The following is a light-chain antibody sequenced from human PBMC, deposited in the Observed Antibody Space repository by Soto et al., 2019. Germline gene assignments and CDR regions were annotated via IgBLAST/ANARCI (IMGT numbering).Light chain of an antibody. V-gene: IGKV3-20*01. J-gene: IGKJ1*01. CDR1: QSVSSSY. CDR3: QQYGSSRT. Sequence: EIVLTQSPGTLSLSPGERATLSCRASQSVSSSYLAWYQQKPGQAPRLLIYGASSRATGIPDMFSGSGSGTDFTLTISRLEPEDFAVYYCQQYGSSRTFGQVTKVEIK. CDR2: GAS.